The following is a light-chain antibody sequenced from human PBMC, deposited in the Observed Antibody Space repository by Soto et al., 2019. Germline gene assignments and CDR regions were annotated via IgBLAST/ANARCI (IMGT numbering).Light chain of an antibody. Sequence: EIVLTQSPDTLSLSPGESATLSCRASQSVSSSYVAWYQQKPGRPPRLLIYGASNRATGIPDRFSGSWSGTDFSLTISRLAPEDFAVFYCQHYDDSITFGQGTQLEIE. CDR1: QSVSSSY. CDR3: QHYDDSIT. V-gene: IGKV3-20*01. J-gene: IGKJ5*01. CDR2: GAS.